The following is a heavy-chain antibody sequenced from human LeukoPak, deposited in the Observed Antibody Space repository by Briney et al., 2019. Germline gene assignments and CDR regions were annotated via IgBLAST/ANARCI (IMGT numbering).Heavy chain of an antibody. V-gene: IGHV2-5*02. Sequence: SGPTLVKPTQTLTLTCTFSGFSLSTSGVGAGWMRQPPGKALEWLALIYWDNDQRYSPSLKSRLTITKDTSKKQVVLTMTDMDPVDTATYYCVHCLWFGDHYYFDFWGQGTLVTVSS. D-gene: IGHD3-10*01. CDR1: GFSLSTSGVG. J-gene: IGHJ4*02. CDR3: VHCLWFGDHYYFDF. CDR2: IYWDNDQ.